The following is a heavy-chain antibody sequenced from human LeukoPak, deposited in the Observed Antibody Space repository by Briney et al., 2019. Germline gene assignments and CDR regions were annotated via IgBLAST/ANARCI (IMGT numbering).Heavy chain of an antibody. D-gene: IGHD1-26*01. Sequence: GESLMISCKGSGYSFTSYWISWVRQMPGKGLEWMGRIDPSDSYTNYSPSFQGHVTISADKSISTAYLQWSSLKASNTAMYYCAGSRYSGCATFHAHDWGQATLVTVSS. CDR1: GYSFTSYW. J-gene: IGHJ4*02. CDR2: IDPSDSYT. V-gene: IGHV5-10-1*01. CDR3: AGSRYSGCATFHAHD.